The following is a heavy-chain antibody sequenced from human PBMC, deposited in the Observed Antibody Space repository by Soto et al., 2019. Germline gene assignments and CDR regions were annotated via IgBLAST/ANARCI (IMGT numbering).Heavy chain of an antibody. D-gene: IGHD3-10*01. V-gene: IGHV3-23*01. CDR3: AGHAMVRGVTAFDY. Sequence: GGSLRLSCAASGFTFSSYAMSWVRQAPGKGLEWVSAISGSGGSTYYAVSVKGRFTISRDNSKNTLYLQMNSLRAEDTAVYYSAGHAMVRGVTAFDYWGQGTLVTVSS. CDR2: ISGSGGST. J-gene: IGHJ4*02. CDR1: GFTFSSYA.